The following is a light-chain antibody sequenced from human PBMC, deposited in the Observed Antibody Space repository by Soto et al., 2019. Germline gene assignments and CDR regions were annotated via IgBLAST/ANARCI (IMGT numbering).Light chain of an antibody. CDR1: QSFSNNY. Sequence: EIVLTQSPGTLSLSPGERATLSCRASQSFSNNYLAWYQQKPGQAPSLLIYATSSRATGIPDRFSGSGSGTDFTLTISRLEPEDFAVYYCQQYGSSGTFGQGTKVDI. CDR3: QQYGSSGT. J-gene: IGKJ1*01. V-gene: IGKV3-20*01. CDR2: ATS.